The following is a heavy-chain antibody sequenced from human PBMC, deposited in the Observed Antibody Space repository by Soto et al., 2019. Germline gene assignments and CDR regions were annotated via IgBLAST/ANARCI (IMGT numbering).Heavy chain of an antibody. CDR1: GDSVSSNSAA. J-gene: IGHJ2*01. CDR2: TYYRSKWYN. CDR3: ARAPYYYDSSGYGYWYFDL. D-gene: IGHD3-22*01. V-gene: IGHV6-1*01. Sequence: SQTLSLTCAISGDSVSSNSAAWNWIRQSPSRGLEWLGRTYYRSKWYNDYAVSVKSRITINPDTSKNQFSLQLNSVTPEDTAVYYCARAPYYYDSSGYGYWYFDLWGRGTLVTVSS.